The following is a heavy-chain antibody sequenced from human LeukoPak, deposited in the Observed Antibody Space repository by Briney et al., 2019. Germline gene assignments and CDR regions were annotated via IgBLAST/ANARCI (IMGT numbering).Heavy chain of an antibody. D-gene: IGHD5-24*01. J-gene: IGHJ4*02. CDR2: IKQDGSET. CDR1: GFTFSNYW. V-gene: IGHV3-7*01. Sequence: GGSLRLSCAASGFTFSNYWMNWVRQAPGKGLECLANIKQDGSETYYADSVKGRFTISRDNAKNSLYLQMNSLGAEDTAVYYCARETPRRGETRDGYRWGQGTLVTVSS. CDR3: ARETPRRGETRDGYR.